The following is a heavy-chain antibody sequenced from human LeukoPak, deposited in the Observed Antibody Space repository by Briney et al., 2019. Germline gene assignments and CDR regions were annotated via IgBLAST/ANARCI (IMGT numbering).Heavy chain of an antibody. CDR1: GRSISSGGYY. CDR3: ARDYYDSSYYGMDV. J-gene: IGHJ6*02. CDR2: IYYSGST. V-gene: IGHV4-31*03. Sequence: SQSLSPTRTVSGRSISSGGYYWSWIRQHPGKGLEWIGYIYYSGSTYYNPSLKSRVTISVDTSKNQFSLKLSSVTAADTAVYYCARDYYDSSYYGMDVWGQGTTVTVSS. D-gene: IGHD3-22*01.